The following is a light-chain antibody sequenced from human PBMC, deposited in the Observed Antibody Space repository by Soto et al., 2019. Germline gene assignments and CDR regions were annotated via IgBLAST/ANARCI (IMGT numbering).Light chain of an antibody. CDR1: SNDVGGYNL. CDR2: EVN. CDR3: CSHVGGSSPQWV. Sequence: QSALTQPASVSGSPGQSITISCTGTSNDVGGYNLVSWFQQHPGKAPKLMISEVNKRPSGVSNRFSGSKSANTASLTISGLQEEDEADYYCCSHVGGSSPQWVLGGGTKLTVL. V-gene: IGLV2-23*02. J-gene: IGLJ3*02.